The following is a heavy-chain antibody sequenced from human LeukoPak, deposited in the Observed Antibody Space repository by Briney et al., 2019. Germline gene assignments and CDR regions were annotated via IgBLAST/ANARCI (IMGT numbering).Heavy chain of an antibody. V-gene: IGHV3-21*01. Sequence: GGSLRLSCAASGFTFSSYRMSWVRQAPGKGLEWVSSITSRSYIYYGDSVKGRFTISRDNAKNSLYLQMNSLRAEDTAVYYCATASNYGSGVHFDYWGQGTLVTVSS. CDR3: ATASNYGSGVHFDY. D-gene: IGHD3-10*01. J-gene: IGHJ4*02. CDR2: ITSRSYI. CDR1: GFTFSSYR.